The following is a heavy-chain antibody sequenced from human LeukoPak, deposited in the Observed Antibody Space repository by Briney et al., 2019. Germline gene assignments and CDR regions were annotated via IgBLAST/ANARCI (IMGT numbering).Heavy chain of an antibody. D-gene: IGHD5-18*01. CDR2: MNPSGGST. J-gene: IGHJ6*02. Sequence: ASVEVSCKASGYTFTSYYVHWVRQAPGQELEWMGIMNPSGGSTSYAQNFQGRVTMTRDTSTSTVYMDLSSLRSEDTAVYYCAREYRDSAMDSGYYYYYGMDVWGQGTTVTVSS. V-gene: IGHV1-46*01. CDR1: GYTFTSYY. CDR3: AREYRDSAMDSGYYYYYGMDV.